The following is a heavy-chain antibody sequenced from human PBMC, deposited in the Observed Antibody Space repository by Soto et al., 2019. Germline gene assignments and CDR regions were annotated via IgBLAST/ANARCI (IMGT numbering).Heavy chain of an antibody. CDR3: ARDDYHDANALDY. V-gene: IGHV3-33*01. D-gene: IGHD3-22*01. J-gene: IGHJ4*02. CDR2: IWNDGIRK. Sequence: QTGGSLRLSCAASGFTFSKYGMHWVRQAPGKGLEWVALIWNDGIRKVYVDSVKGRFTISRDNSKNTLDLQMNNLRDEDTAVYYCARDDYHDANALDYWGPGTLVTVSS. CDR1: GFTFSKYG.